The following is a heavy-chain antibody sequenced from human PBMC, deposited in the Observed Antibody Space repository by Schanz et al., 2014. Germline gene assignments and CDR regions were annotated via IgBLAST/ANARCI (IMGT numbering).Heavy chain of an antibody. CDR2: INHSGGT. Sequence: QVQLQQWGAGLLKASETLSLTCAVYGGSSSDCYWSWIRQPPGKGLEWIGEINHSGGTNYNPSLKSRVTMSVDTSKNHFSLRLTSVTAADTAVYYCARGPISHGGFDLWGQGTTVTVSS. V-gene: IGHV4-34*01. CDR1: GGSSSDCY. CDR3: ARGPISHGGFDL. D-gene: IGHD2-15*01. J-gene: IGHJ3*01.